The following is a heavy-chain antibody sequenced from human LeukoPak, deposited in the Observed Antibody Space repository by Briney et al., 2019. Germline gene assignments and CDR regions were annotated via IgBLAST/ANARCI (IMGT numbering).Heavy chain of an antibody. CDR1: GFTFNNYW. V-gene: IGHV3-7*01. CDR2: IKEDGVEK. J-gene: IGHJ5*02. D-gene: IGHD4-11*01. Sequence: GGSLRLSCAASGFTFNNYWMTSVRQAPGKGLEWVANIKEDGVEKYYVDSVKGRFTISRDNAKNSLYLQMNSLRDEDTAVYYCARGKNSASWGQGTLVIVSS. CDR3: ARGKNSAS.